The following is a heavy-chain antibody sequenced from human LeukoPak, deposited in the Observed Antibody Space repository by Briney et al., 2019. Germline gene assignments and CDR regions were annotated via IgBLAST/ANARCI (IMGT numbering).Heavy chain of an antibody. CDR3: ARDLVTVTKGFDI. CDR1: DDSFSSHY. Sequence: SETLSLTCAVSDDSFSSHYWTWIRQPPGKGLEWIGYISYIGSTNYDPSLKSRVTISIDTSRNQFSLRLSSVTAADTAVYYCARDLVTVTKGFDIWGQGTMVSVSS. D-gene: IGHD4-17*01. V-gene: IGHV4-59*11. CDR2: ISYIGST. J-gene: IGHJ3*02.